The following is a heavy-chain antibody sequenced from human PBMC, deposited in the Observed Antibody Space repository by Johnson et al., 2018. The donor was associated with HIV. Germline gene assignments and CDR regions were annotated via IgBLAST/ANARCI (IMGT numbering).Heavy chain of an antibody. Sequence: VQLVESGGGVVQPGRSLRLSCAVSGFTLSNYMNCVRQAPGKGLERVAVVYSGGGTDYADSVKGRFPVSRDNARNSLYLQINGLRAEDTAFYYCARGKGAAAGLDAFDIWGQGTMVTVSS. CDR2: VYSGGGT. V-gene: IGHV3-66*01. J-gene: IGHJ3*02. CDR3: ARGKGAAAGLDAFDI. CDR1: GFTLSNY. D-gene: IGHD6-13*01.